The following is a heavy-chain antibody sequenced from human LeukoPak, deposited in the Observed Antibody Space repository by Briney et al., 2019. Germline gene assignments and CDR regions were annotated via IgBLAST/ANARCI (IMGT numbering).Heavy chain of an antibody. CDR1: GGSISSSNW. V-gene: IGHV4-4*02. J-gene: IGHJ4*02. D-gene: IGHD2-21*02. CDR2: IYHSGST. Sequence: SETLSLTCAVSGGSISSSNWWSWVRQPPGKGLEWIGEIYHSGSTNYNPSLKSRVTISVDKSKNQFSLKLSSVTAADTAVYYCARESVGADIVVVTAILDYWGQGTLVTVSS. CDR3: ARESVGADIVVVTAILDY.